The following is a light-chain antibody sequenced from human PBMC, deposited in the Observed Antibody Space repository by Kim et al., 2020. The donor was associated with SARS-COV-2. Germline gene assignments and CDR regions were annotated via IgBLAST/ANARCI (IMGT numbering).Light chain of an antibody. V-gene: IGLV3-1*01. CDR3: QVWDSSTKGV. Sequence: SYELTQPPSVSVSPGQTASITCSGDKLGDKYVCWYQQKPGQSPAPVIFQDTKRPSGIPERFSGSKPGNTATLTISGTQPTDEAYYYCQVWDSSTKGVFGG. J-gene: IGLJ3*02. CDR2: QDT. CDR1: KLGDKY.